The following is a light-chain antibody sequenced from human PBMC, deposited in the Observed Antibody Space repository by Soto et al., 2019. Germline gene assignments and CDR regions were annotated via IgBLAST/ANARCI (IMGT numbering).Light chain of an antibody. V-gene: IGLV4-60*02. Sequence: QAVLTQSYSASASLGSSVKLTCILRSGHSTYIIAWHQQQPGKAPRFLMTLDRRGSYNRGSGVPDRFSGSSSGADRYLTISNLQFEDEGDYYCETWYSNTHKVFGGGTKLTVL. J-gene: IGLJ3*02. CDR2: LDRRGSY. CDR3: ETWYSNTHKV. CDR1: SGHSTYI.